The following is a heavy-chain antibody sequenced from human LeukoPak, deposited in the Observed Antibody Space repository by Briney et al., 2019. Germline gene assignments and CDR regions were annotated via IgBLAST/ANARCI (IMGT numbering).Heavy chain of an antibody. J-gene: IGHJ4*02. Sequence: GGSLRLSCTASGFRFSGHWIHWVRQPPGMGLEWVSSISKGSGYIYQTDSVKGRFTISRDNDKNSLFLQMNSLRVEDTAVYYCVRDMSRESIFDYWGQGTLVTVSS. CDR1: GFRFSGHW. D-gene: IGHD3-16*01. CDR2: ISKGSGYI. V-gene: IGHV3-21*01. CDR3: VRDMSRESIFDY.